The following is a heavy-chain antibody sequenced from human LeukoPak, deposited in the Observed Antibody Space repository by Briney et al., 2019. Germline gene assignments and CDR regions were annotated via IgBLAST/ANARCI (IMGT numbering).Heavy chain of an antibody. CDR1: GFTFSSYA. J-gene: IGHJ4*02. Sequence: GGSLRLSCAASGFTFSSYAMSWVRQAPGKGLEWVSAISGSGGSTYYADSVKGRFTISRDNSKNTLYLQMNSLRAEDTAVYYCAKDFYDSSGYYYVVFRSFDYWGQGTLVTVSS. CDR3: AKDFYDSSGYYYVVFRSFDY. V-gene: IGHV3-23*01. D-gene: IGHD3-22*01. CDR2: ISGSGGST.